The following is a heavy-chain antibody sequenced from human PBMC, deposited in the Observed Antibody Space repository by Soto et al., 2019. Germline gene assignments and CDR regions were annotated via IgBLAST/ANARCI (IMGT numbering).Heavy chain of an antibody. Sequence: QVQLVQSGAEVKKPGASGKVSCKASGYRFITSGVSWVRQAPGQGLGWMGWISTYNGNTKYAERLQGRVTMTTDTTTSTAYMELRSLSSDDKAVYYCARGPTEYHDNSGNKFLDYWGQGTLVTVSS. V-gene: IGHV1-18*01. CDR3: ARGPTEYHDNSGNKFLDY. CDR1: GYRFITSG. D-gene: IGHD3-22*01. J-gene: IGHJ1*01. CDR2: ISTYNGNT.